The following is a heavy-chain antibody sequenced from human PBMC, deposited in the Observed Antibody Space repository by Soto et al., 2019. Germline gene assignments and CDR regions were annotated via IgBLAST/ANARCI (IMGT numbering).Heavy chain of an antibody. J-gene: IGHJ4*02. Sequence: GGSLRLSCAASGFTFSKYALSWVRQAPGKGLEWVSAISGSGGTTHYADSVKGRVTIPRDNSKDTVFLQMNSLRAEDTAVYSCAKYYYDRSGSPLAFDYWGQGTLVTVSS. D-gene: IGHD3-22*01. CDR1: GFTFSKYA. CDR3: AKYYYDRSGSPLAFDY. V-gene: IGHV3-23*01. CDR2: ISGSGGTT.